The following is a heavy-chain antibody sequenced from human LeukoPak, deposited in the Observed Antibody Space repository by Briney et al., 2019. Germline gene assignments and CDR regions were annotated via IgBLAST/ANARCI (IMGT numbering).Heavy chain of an antibody. CDR1: GGSISSYY. Sequence: SETLSLTCTVSGGSISSYYWSWIRQPAGKGLEWIGRIYTSGSTNYNPSLKSRVTMLVDTSKNQFSLKLSSVTAADTAVYYCARDQAMGDAFDIWGQGTMVTVSS. CDR3: ARDQAMGDAFDI. D-gene: IGHD5-18*01. V-gene: IGHV4-4*07. J-gene: IGHJ3*02. CDR2: IYTSGST.